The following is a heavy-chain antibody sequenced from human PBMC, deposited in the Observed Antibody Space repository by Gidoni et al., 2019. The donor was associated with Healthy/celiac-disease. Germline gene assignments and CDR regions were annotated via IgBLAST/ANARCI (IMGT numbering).Heavy chain of an antibody. J-gene: IGHJ6*02. D-gene: IGHD3-9*01. Sequence: EVQRLEAGGGWVQTGGYIRVSCAAAGLTFSSYTMSWVPQAPGKGLELVSAIRGGCGSQYYVDSVKGRFTISSGNSKNTLYRQMNSLRAEYTAVYYCAKPTRPYYDILTGYQYYYGMDVWGQGTTVTVSS. V-gene: IGHV3-23*01. CDR2: IRGGCGSQ. CDR3: AKPTRPYYDILTGYQYYYGMDV. CDR1: GLTFSSYT.